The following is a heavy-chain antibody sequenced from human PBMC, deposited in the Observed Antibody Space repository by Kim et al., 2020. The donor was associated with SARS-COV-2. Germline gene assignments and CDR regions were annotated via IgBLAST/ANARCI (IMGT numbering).Heavy chain of an antibody. D-gene: IGHD3-3*01. CDR1: GGSISSYY. Sequence: SETLSLTCTVSGGSISSYYWSWIRQPPGKGLEWIGYIYYSGSTNYNPSLKSRVTISVDTSKNQFSLKLSSVTAADTAVYYCARSSRQSGIGVVIKVNWFDPWGQGTLVTVSS. J-gene: IGHJ5*02. CDR2: IYYSGST. CDR3: ARSSRQSGIGVVIKVNWFDP. V-gene: IGHV4-59*13.